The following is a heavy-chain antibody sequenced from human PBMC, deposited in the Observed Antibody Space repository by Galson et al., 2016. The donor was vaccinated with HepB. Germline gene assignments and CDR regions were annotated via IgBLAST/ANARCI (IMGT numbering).Heavy chain of an antibody. CDR2: IYYSGNT. CDR1: GGSMSTYY. CDR3: ARVHYDYGSPSCIDS. V-gene: IGHV4-59*01. D-gene: IGHD3-10*01. Sequence: ETLSLTCTVSGGSMSTYYWSWIRQPPGKGLEWIAFIYYSGNTNYNPSLKSRVTISVDTSKNQFSLKLNYVTTADTAVYYCARVHYDYGSPSCIDSWGRGILVTVSS. J-gene: IGHJ5*01.